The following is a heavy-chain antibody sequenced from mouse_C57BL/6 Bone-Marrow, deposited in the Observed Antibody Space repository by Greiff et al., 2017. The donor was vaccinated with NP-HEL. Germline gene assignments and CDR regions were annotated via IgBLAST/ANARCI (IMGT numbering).Heavy chain of an antibody. Sequence: QVQLQQPGAELVRPGTSVKLSCKASGYTFTSYWMHWVKQRPGQGLEWIGVIDPSDSYTNFNQKFKGKATLTVDTSSSTAYMQLSSLTSEDSAVYYGAREFITTSPINQAWFAYWGQGTLVTVSA. CDR1: GYTFTSYW. V-gene: IGHV1-59*01. J-gene: IGHJ3*01. CDR2: IDPSDSYT. CDR3: AREFITTSPINQAWFAY. D-gene: IGHD1-1*01.